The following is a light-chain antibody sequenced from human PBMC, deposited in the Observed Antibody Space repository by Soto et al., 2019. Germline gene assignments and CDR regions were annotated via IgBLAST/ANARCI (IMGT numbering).Light chain of an antibody. CDR3: QKYNSAPLV. CDR1: QGISNY. J-gene: IGKJ3*01. V-gene: IGKV1-27*01. CDR2: AAS. Sequence: DIQMTQSPSSLSASVGDRVTITCRASQGISNYLAWYRQKPGKVPKLLIYAASTLQSGVPSRFSGSGSGTDFTLTTSSLQPEDVATYYCQKYNSAPLVFGPGTKVDIK.